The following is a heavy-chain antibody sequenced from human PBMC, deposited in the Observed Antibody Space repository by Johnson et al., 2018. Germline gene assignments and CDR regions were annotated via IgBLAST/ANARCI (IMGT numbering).Heavy chain of an antibody. J-gene: IGHJ3*02. D-gene: IGHD4-17*01. V-gene: IGHV4-4*02. CDR3: ARQYGLDGFDI. CDR1: GGSISSSNW. CDR2: IYHSGST. Sequence: QVQLQESGPGLVKPSETLSLTCAVSGGSISSSNWWSWVRQPPGKGLVWIGEIYHSGSTNYNPSLKRRVTISVDKSKTHFSLKLSSVTAADTAVYYRARQYGLDGFDIWGQGTMVTVSS.